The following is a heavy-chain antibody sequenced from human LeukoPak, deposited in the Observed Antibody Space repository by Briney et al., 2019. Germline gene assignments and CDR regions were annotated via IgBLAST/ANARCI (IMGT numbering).Heavy chain of an antibody. CDR3: ARTPMVRGVSAFDI. D-gene: IGHD3-10*01. CDR1: GGSISSYY. J-gene: IGHJ3*02. V-gene: IGHV4-59*01. CDR2: IYYSGST. Sequence: SETLSLTCTVSGGSISSYYWSWIRQPPGKGLEWIGYIYYSGSTNYNPSLKSRATISVDTSKNQFSLKLSSVTAADAAVYYCARTPMVRGVSAFDIWGQGTMVTVSS.